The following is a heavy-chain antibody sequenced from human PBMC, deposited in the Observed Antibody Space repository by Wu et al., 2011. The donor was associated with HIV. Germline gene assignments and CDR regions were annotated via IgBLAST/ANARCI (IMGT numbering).Heavy chain of an antibody. CDR1: GYTFTAYY. CDR3: ARRLADYYYYMDV. V-gene: IGHV1-2*02. Sequence: QGQLVQSGSEVKPPGSSVKVSCKASGYTFTAYYLHWLRQAPGQGLEWMGWINPNSGGTEYAQTFQGRVIMTRDTSISTAYMELSRLGSDDTALYYCARRLADYYYYMDVWGQGTAVTVSS. D-gene: IGHD2-21*01. J-gene: IGHJ6*03. CDR2: INPNSGGT.